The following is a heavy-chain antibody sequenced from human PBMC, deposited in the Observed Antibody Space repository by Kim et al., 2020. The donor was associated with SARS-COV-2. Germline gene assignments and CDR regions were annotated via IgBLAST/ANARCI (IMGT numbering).Heavy chain of an antibody. Sequence: ASVKVSCKASGYTFTSYDINWVRQATGQGLEWMGWMNPNSGNTGYAQKFQGRVTMTRNTSISTAYMELSSLRSEDTAVYYCARDRTYYDILTGYRPYYYYYGMDVWGQGTTVTVSS. CDR2: MNPNSGNT. CDR3: ARDRTYYDILTGYRPYYYYYGMDV. V-gene: IGHV1-8*01. D-gene: IGHD3-9*01. J-gene: IGHJ6*02. CDR1: GYTFTSYD.